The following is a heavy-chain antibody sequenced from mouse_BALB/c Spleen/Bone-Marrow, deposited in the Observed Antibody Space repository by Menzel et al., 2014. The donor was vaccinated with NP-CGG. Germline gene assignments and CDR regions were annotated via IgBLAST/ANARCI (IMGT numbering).Heavy chain of an antibody. Sequence: LVKTGASVKISCKASGHSFTGYYMHWVKQSHGKSLEWIGYISCYNGATNYNQKFKGKASFTVDTSSSTAYMQFNSLTSEDSAVYFCARRDYRYDGVAYWGQGTLVTVSA. D-gene: IGHD2-14*01. V-gene: IGHV1S34*01. CDR3: ARRDYRYDGVAY. CDR1: GHSFTGYY. CDR2: ISCYNGAT. J-gene: IGHJ3*01.